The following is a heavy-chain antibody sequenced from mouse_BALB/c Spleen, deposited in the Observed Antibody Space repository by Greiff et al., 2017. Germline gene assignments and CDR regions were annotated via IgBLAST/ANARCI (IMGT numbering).Heavy chain of an antibody. CDR2: IRLKSNNYAT. CDR3: TRLAGTMSAY. V-gene: IGHV6-6*02. J-gene: IGHJ3*01. Sequence: EVKLEESGGGLVQPGGSMKLSCVASGFTFSNYWMNWVRQSPEKGLEWVAEIRLKSNNYATHYAESVKGRFTISRDDSKSSVYLQMNNLRAEDTGIYYCTRLAGTMSAYWGQGTLVTVSA. CDR1: GFTFSNYW. D-gene: IGHD4-1*01.